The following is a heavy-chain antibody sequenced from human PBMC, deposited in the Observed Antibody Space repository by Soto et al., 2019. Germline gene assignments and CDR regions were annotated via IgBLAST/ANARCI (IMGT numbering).Heavy chain of an antibody. CDR3: ARGYCSGGSCYGYFQQ. V-gene: IGHV3-21*01. D-gene: IGHD2-15*01. J-gene: IGHJ1*01. CDR2: ISSSSSYI. Sequence: PGGSLRLSCAASGFTFSSYSMNWVRQAPGKGLEWVSSISSSSSYIYYADSVKGRFTISRDNAKNSLYLQMNSLRAEDTAVYYCARGYCSGGSCYGYFQQWGQGTLVTVSS. CDR1: GFTFSSYS.